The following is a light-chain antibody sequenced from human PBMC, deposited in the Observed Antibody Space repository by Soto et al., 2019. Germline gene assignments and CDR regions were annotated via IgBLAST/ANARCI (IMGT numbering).Light chain of an antibody. V-gene: IGLV1-51*01. Sequence: QSVLTQPPSVSAAPGQKVTISCSGSSSNIGGNSVSWYQQLPGTAPKLLIYDDNKRPSGIPDRFSGSKSGTSATLGITGFQTGDEADYYCGSWDSSLSAYVFGTGNNVTVL. CDR1: SSNIGGNS. J-gene: IGLJ1*01. CDR3: GSWDSSLSAYV. CDR2: DDN.